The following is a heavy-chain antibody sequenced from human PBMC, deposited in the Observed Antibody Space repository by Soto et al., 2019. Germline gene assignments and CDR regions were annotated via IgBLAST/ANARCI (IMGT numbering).Heavy chain of an antibody. D-gene: IGHD1-1*01. CDR1: GFTFSSYG. Sequence: QVQLVESGGGVVQPGRSLRLSCAASGFTFSSYGMHWVRQAPGKGLEWVAVIWYDGSNKYYADSVKGRFTISRDNSKNTLYLQMNSLRAEDTAVYYCAREGPGGTWFDPWGQGTLVTVSS. J-gene: IGHJ5*02. CDR2: IWYDGSNK. CDR3: AREGPGGTWFDP. V-gene: IGHV3-33*01.